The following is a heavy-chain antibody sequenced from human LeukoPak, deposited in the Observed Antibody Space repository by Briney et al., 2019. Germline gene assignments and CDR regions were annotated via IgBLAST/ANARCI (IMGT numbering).Heavy chain of an antibody. J-gene: IGHJ4*01. V-gene: IGHV3-7*03. CDR1: GFTFGSYW. CDR2: IKQDGSEI. Sequence: GGSLRLSCSASGFTFGSYWMNWVRQAPGEGPEWVANIKQDGSEINYVDSVKGRFIISRDNAKNSPYLQMNSLRVDDTAVYYCAGGSGWITGDWGHGTLVTVSS. CDR3: AGGSGWITGD. D-gene: IGHD1-14*01.